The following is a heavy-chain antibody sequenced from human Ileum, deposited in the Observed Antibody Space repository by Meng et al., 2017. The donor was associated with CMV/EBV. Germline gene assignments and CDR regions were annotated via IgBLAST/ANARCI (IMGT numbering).Heavy chain of an antibody. V-gene: IGHV1-69*06. CDR2: IIPVVGTV. CDR3: AGVMVPAAIISWFDP. D-gene: IGHD3-10*01. CDR1: GGTFSHYG. Sequence: GGTFSHYGNSWVRQAPGQGPEWMGGIIPVVGTVKYGQRFQGRLTISADKSTSTAYMELSGLRSEDTAVYYCAGVMVPAAIISWFDPWGQGTLVTVSS. J-gene: IGHJ5*02.